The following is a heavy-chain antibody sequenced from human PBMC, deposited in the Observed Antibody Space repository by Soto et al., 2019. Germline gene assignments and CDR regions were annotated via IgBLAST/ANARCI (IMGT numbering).Heavy chain of an antibody. V-gene: IGHV1-2*02. CDR2: INPNSGGT. CDR3: ARDQSDAFDI. Sequence: ASVKVSSKASGYTFTGYYMHWVRQAPGQGLEWMGWINPNSGGTNYAQKFKGRVTMTRDTSISTAYMGLSRLRSDDTAVYYCARDQSDAFDIWGQGTMVTVSS. CDR1: GYTFTGYY. J-gene: IGHJ3*02.